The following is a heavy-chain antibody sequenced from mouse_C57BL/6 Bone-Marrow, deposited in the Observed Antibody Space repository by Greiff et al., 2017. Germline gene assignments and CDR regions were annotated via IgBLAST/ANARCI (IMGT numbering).Heavy chain of an antibody. CDR3: ARDYDGYYIEFAY. CDR2: IYPGDGDT. V-gene: IGHV1-82*01. CDR1: GYAFSSSW. Sequence: LVEPGASVKISCKASGYAFSSSWMNWVKQRPGKGLEWIGRIYPGDGDTNYNGKFKGKATLTADKSSSTAYMQLSSLTSEDSAVYFCARDYDGYYIEFAYWGQGTLVTVSA. J-gene: IGHJ3*01. D-gene: IGHD2-3*01.